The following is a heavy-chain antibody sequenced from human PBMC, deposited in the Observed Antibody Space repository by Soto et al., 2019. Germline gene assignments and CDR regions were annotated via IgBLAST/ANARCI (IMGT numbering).Heavy chain of an antibody. J-gene: IGHJ4*02. Sequence: SETLSLTCAVYGGSFSGYYWSWIRQPPGKGLEWIGEINHSGSTNYNPSLKSRVTISVDTSKNQFSLKLSSVTAADTAVYYCARGVYYYDSSGYYPRFAYWGQGTLVTVSS. CDR3: ARGVYYYDSSGYYPRFAY. V-gene: IGHV4-34*01. CDR2: INHSGST. D-gene: IGHD3-22*01. CDR1: GGSFSGYY.